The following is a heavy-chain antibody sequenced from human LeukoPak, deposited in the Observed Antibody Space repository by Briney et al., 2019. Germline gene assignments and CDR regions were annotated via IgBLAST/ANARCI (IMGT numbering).Heavy chain of an antibody. D-gene: IGHD1-26*01. V-gene: IGHV3-48*03. CDR1: GFTFSSYE. Sequence: GGSLRLSCAASGFTFSSYEMNWVRQAPGKGLEWVSYISSSGRTIYYADSVKGRFTISRDNAENSLYLHMNSLRADDTAVYYCTRGGRGTSYYWQYWGQGTLVTVSS. J-gene: IGHJ4*02. CDR3: TRGGRGTSYYWQY. CDR2: ISSSGRTI.